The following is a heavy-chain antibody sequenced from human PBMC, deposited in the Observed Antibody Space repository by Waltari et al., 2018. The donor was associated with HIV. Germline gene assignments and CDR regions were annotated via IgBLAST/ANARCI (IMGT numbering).Heavy chain of an antibody. J-gene: IGHJ3*02. D-gene: IGHD4-4*01. V-gene: IGHV4-4*02. CDR1: SGSSRRRAS. CDR3: ARARPLLTTWAGVYDI. Sequence: QVRLQESGPGLVKPSGARSLPCVCSSGSSRRRASWGWVRQPPGKGLEWIGEVCHSGTTNYNPSFKSRIDMSIDQSDNQFSLVLESVTAADTATYFCARARPLLTTWAGVYDIWGQGTMVIVSS. CDR2: VCHSGTT.